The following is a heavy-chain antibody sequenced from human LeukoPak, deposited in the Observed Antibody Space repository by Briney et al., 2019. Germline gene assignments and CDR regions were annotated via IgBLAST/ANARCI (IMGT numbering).Heavy chain of an antibody. CDR3: AKSYSDTVTPFGY. V-gene: IGHV3-30*18. J-gene: IGHJ4*02. Sequence: GRSLRLSYAASGFTFSSYGMHWVRQAPGKGLEWVAVISYDGSNKYYADSVKGRFTISRDNSKNTLYLQMNSLRAEDTAVYYCAKSYSDTVTPFGYWGQGTLVTVSS. CDR2: ISYDGSNK. CDR1: GFTFSSYG. D-gene: IGHD4-17*01.